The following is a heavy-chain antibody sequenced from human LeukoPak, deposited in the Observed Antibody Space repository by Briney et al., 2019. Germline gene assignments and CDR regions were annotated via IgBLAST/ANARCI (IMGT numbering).Heavy chain of an antibody. CDR2: ISGDGDRT. J-gene: IGHJ6*03. V-gene: IGHV3-43*02. CDR1: GFTFDGHA. D-gene: IGHD5-18*01. Sequence: PGGSLRLSCAASGFTFDGHAMHGVRQAPGKGLEWVSVISGDGDRTYYADSVKGRFTVSRDNSKNSLYPQLNSLRSEDTALYYCAKDARLIHLWSIVYYYYYMDVWGKGTAVTVSS. CDR3: AKDARLIHLWSIVYYYYYMDV.